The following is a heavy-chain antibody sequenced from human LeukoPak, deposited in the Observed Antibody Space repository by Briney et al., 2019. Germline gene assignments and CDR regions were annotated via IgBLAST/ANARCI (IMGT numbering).Heavy chain of an antibody. D-gene: IGHD2-2*01. Sequence: GGSLRLSCVSSGFTFSSYWMYWVRQARGKGLVWVSRSYSDGSSTDYANSVKGRFTISRDNAKNTLYLQMNSLRAKDTAVYYCARSNANSFDCWGPGTLVTVSS. V-gene: IGHV3-74*01. CDR3: ARSNANSFDC. CDR2: SYSDGSST. CDR1: GFTFSSYW. J-gene: IGHJ4*02.